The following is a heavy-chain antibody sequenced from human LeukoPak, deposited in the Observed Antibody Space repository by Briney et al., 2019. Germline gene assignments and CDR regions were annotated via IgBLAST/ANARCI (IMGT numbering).Heavy chain of an antibody. D-gene: IGHD1-26*01. CDR3: ARDQGGNYFDY. CDR2: ITPDGTTT. V-gene: IGHV3-74*01. Sequence: GGSLRLSCAASGFSFNSHWMNWVRQAPGKGLVWVSHITPDGTTTAYANSVRGRFTISRDNAKNTLYLQMNSLRAEDTAVYYCARDQGGNYFDYWGQGTLVTVSS. J-gene: IGHJ4*02. CDR1: GFSFNSHW.